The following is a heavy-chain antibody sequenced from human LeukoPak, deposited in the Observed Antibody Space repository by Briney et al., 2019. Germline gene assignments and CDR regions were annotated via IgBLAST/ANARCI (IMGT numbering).Heavy chain of an antibody. CDR1: GDSISSGSYR. CDR2: IHTSGTT. J-gene: IGHJ4*02. Sequence: SETLSLTCTVSGDSISSGSYRWSWIRQPAGEGLEWIGRIHTSGTTNYNPSLKSRVTISVDTSKNQFSLQLSSVTAADTAMYYCARDGRSSGWIDYWGQGTLVTVSS. V-gene: IGHV4-61*02. CDR3: ARDGRSSGWIDY. D-gene: IGHD6-19*01.